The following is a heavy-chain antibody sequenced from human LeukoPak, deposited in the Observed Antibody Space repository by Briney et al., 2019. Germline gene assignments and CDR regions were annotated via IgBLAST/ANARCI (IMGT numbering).Heavy chain of an antibody. V-gene: IGHV4-34*01. Sequence: SETLSLTCAVYGGSFSGYYWSWIRQPPGKGLEWIGEINHSGSTNYNPSLKSRVTISVDTSKNQFSLKLSSVTAADTAVYYCARGLLWYWFDPWGQGTLLTVSS. J-gene: IGHJ5*02. CDR1: GGSFSGYY. CDR2: INHSGST. CDR3: ARGLLWYWFDP. D-gene: IGHD2-21*01.